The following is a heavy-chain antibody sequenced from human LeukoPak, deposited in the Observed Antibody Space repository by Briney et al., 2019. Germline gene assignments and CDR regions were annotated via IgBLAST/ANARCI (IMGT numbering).Heavy chain of an antibody. CDR3: AKAKDFWSGPLDY. D-gene: IGHD3-3*01. Sequence: SETLSLTRTVSGGSISSYYWSWIRQPPGKGLEWIGYICYSGSTNYNPSLKSRVTISVDTSKNQFSLKLSSVTAADTAVYYCAKAKDFWSGPLDYWGQGTLVTVSS. CDR1: GGSISSYY. CDR2: ICYSGST. V-gene: IGHV4-59*01. J-gene: IGHJ4*02.